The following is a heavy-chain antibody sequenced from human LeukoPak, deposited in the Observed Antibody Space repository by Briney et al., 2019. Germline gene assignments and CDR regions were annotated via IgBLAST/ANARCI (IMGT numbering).Heavy chain of an antibody. CDR2: IYHSGST. CDR1: GGSISSGGYY. CDR3: ATLIVVVPAAMGAFDI. D-gene: IGHD2-2*01. V-gene: IGHV4-30-2*01. Sequence: SQTLSLTCTVAGGSISSGGYYWSWIRQPPGKGLEWIGYIYHSGSTYYNPSLKSRVTISVDRSKNQFSLKLSSVTAADTAVYYCATLIVVVPAAMGAFDIWGQGTMVTVSS. J-gene: IGHJ3*02.